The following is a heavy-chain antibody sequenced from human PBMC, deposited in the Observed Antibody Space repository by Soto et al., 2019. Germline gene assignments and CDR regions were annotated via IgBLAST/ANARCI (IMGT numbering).Heavy chain of an antibody. Sequence: QVQLVASGGGVVQPGRSLRLSCAASEFTFSNFGMHWVRQAPGKGLEWVAVIYYDGSNEYYADSVKGRFTISRDNSKNPLYLQMNSLSAESTAVYYCARVDVVVAADAFDIWCQGTMVTVSS. V-gene: IGHV3-33*01. CDR3: ARVDVVVAADAFDI. CDR1: EFTFSNFG. D-gene: IGHD2-15*01. J-gene: IGHJ3*02. CDR2: IYYDGSNE.